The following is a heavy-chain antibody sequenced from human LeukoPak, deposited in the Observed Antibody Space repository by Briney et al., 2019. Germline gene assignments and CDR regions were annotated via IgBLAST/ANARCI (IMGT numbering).Heavy chain of an antibody. V-gene: IGHV3-53*01. D-gene: IGHD2-15*01. CDR2: IYTDGST. J-gene: IGHJ4*02. Sequence: GGSLRLSCAASGFTFDDFGMGWVRQVPGKGLEWVSLIYTDGSTFYADSVKGRFTISRDNSKNTVHLQMNSLRAEDTAVYYCARDTYCSGGSCYSDCWGQGTLVTVSS. CDR3: ARDTYCSGGSCYSDC. CDR1: GFTFDDFG.